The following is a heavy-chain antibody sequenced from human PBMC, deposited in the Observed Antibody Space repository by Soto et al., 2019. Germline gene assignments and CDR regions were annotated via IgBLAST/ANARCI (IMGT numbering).Heavy chain of an antibody. J-gene: IGHJ6*02. CDR2: ISYDGSNK. CDR3: ARGAYCINTRCYGRGFYYYGMDV. V-gene: IGHV3-30-3*01. CDR1: GFTFSSYA. D-gene: IGHD2-2*01. Sequence: QVQLVESGGGVVQPGRSLRLSCAASGFTFSSYAIHWVRQAPGKGLEWVAVISYDGSNKYYADSVKGRFTISRDNSKNTLYMQMNSRRAEGTAVYYCARGAYCINTRCYGRGFYYYGMDVWGQGTTVTVSS.